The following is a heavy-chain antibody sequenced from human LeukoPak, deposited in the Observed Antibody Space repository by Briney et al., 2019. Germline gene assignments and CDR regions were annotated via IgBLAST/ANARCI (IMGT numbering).Heavy chain of an antibody. V-gene: IGHV3-30-3*02. CDR3: AKFPGVISAFDI. CDR1: EFTFSSYA. Sequence: GGSLRLSCAASEFTFSSYAMHWVRQAPGKGLEWVAVISYDGSNKYYADSVKGRFTISRDNSKNTLYLQMNSLRAEDTAVYYCAKFPGVISAFDIWGQGTMVTVSS. D-gene: IGHD3-10*01. CDR2: ISYDGSNK. J-gene: IGHJ3*02.